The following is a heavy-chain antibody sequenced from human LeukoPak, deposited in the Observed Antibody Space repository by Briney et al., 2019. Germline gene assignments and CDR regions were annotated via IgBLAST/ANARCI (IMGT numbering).Heavy chain of an antibody. CDR2: IYTSGST. D-gene: IGHD3-10*01. CDR1: GGSFSGYY. Sequence: SETLSLTCAVYGGSFSGYYWSWIRQPAGKGLEWIGRIYTSGSTHFNPSLKSRVTMSVDTSKNQFSLKLSSVTAADTAVYYCARDGYYYGSGSYPFDPWGQGTLVTVSS. J-gene: IGHJ5*02. V-gene: IGHV4-4*07. CDR3: ARDGYYYGSGSYPFDP.